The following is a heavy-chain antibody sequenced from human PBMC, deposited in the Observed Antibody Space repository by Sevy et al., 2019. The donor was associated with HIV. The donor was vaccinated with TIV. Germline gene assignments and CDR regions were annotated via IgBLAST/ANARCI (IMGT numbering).Heavy chain of an antibody. J-gene: IGHJ6*02. CDR2: IYSSGST. Sequence: SETLSLNCTVSGGSISAYYWNWIRQPAGKGLEWIGRIYSSGSTSYNPSFKSRVTMSVDTSKNQFFLKLKSVTAADTAVYYGAGDDVVLVPAPMSRYYGLDVWGQGTTVTVSS. V-gene: IGHV4-4*07. CDR3: AGDDVVLVPAPMSRYYGLDV. CDR1: GGSISAYY. D-gene: IGHD2-2*01.